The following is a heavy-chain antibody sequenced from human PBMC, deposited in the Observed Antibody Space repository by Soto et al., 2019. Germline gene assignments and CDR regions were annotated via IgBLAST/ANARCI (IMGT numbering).Heavy chain of an antibody. CDR3: AREKTSYGMDV. Sequence: QVQLVQSGAEVKEPGASVKVSCKASGYTFTSYDINWVRQATGQGLEWMGWMNPNTGNTGYAQKFQGRVTMTRNTSTSTAYMELSSLRSEDTVVYYCAREKTSYGMDVWGQGTTVTVSS. J-gene: IGHJ6*02. CDR2: MNPNTGNT. CDR1: GYTFTSYD. V-gene: IGHV1-8*01.